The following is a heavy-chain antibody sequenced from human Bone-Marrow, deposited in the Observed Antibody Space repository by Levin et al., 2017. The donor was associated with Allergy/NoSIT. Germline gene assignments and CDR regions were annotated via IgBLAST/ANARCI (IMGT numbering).Heavy chain of an antibody. D-gene: IGHD3-3*01. CDR3: AKVRVKITIFGVVIIPGWFDP. CDR2: ISGSGGST. CDR1: GFTFTSYA. J-gene: IGHJ5*02. V-gene: IGHV3-23*01. Sequence: SCAASGFTFTSYAMSWVRQAPGKGLEWVSGISGSGGSTYYADSVKGRFTISRDNSKNTLYLQMNSLRPEDTAVYYCAKVRVKITIFGVVIIPGWFDPWGQGTLVTVSS.